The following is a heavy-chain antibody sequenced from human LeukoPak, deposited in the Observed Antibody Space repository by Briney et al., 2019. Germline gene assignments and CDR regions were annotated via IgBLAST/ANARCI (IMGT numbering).Heavy chain of an antibody. CDR2: VNHSGTT. J-gene: IGHJ3*02. Sequence: PSETLSLTCTVSGDSISSSNYYWGWIRQPPGKGLEWIGEVNHSGTTNDNPSLKSRVTISVDSSKNQFFLKLTSVTAADTAVYYCAGSGRMATRPVDAFHIWGHGTMAIVSS. V-gene: IGHV4-39*07. CDR3: AGSGRMATRPVDAFHI. CDR1: GDSISSSNYY. D-gene: IGHD1-14*01.